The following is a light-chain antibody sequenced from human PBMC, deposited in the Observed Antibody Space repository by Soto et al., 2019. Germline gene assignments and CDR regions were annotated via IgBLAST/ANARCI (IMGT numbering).Light chain of an antibody. J-gene: IGKJ1*01. V-gene: IGKV3-15*01. CDR1: QSVGSN. Sequence: EIVMTQSPATLSVSPGERATLSCRASQSVGSNLAWYQQKPGQAPRLLIYAASTRATGIPARLSGSGSGTEFTLTISSLQSEDFAVYYCQQYNNWPVFGQGTKVDIK. CDR3: QQYNNWPV. CDR2: AAS.